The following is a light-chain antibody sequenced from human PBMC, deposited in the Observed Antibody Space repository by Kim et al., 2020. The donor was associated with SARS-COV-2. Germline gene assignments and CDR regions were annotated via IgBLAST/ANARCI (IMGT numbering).Light chain of an antibody. CDR2: DDN. V-gene: IGLV1-51*01. Sequence: QSVLTQPPSVSAAPGQRVTISCSGSSSNIGTHYVSWYQQLPGTAPQLLIYDDNSRPSGIPDRVSGSKSGTSATLGITGLQTGDEADYYCGTWDNSLNVFVFGTGTKVTVL. CDR3: GTWDNSLNVFV. CDR1: SSNIGTHY. J-gene: IGLJ1*01.